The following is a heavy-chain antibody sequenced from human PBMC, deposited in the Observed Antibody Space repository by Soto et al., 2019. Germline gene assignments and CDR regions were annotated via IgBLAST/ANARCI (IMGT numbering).Heavy chain of an antibody. CDR3: ARAPRLRLQNYYYGMDV. CDR2: ISAYNGNT. Sequence: QVQLVQSGAEVKKPGASVKVSCKASGYTFTSYGISWVRQAPGQGLEWMGWISAYNGNTNYAQKLQGRVIMTTDTSTSTAYMELRSLRSDDTAVYYCARAPRLRLQNYYYGMDVWGQGTTVTVSS. CDR1: GYTFTSYG. J-gene: IGHJ6*02. D-gene: IGHD4-17*01. V-gene: IGHV1-18*01.